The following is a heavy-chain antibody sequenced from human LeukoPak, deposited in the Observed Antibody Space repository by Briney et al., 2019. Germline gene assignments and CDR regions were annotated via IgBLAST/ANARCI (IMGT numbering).Heavy chain of an antibody. V-gene: IGHV1-2*02. D-gene: IGHD6-19*01. CDR1: GHTFTGYY. J-gene: IGHJ5*02. CDR2: INPNSGGT. CDR3: ARSIAVAGIIWFDP. Sequence: ASVKVSCKASGHTFTGYYMHWVRQAPGQGLEWMGWINPNSGGTNYAQKFQGRVTMTRDTSISTAYMELSRLRSDDTAVYYCARSIAVAGIIWFDPWGQGTLVTVSS.